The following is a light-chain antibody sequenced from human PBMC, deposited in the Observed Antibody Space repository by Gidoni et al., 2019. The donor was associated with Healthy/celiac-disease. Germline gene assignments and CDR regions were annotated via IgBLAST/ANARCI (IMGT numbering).Light chain of an antibody. Sequence: EIVLTQSPATLALSPGQRATLSCRASQSVSSYLAWYQQKPGQAPRLLLYVASNRATGIPARFSGSGSGTDFTLTISSLVPEDFAVYYCQQRSNWPPYTFGQRTKLEI. CDR3: QQRSNWPPYT. CDR1: QSVSSY. CDR2: VAS. V-gene: IGKV3-11*01. J-gene: IGKJ2*01.